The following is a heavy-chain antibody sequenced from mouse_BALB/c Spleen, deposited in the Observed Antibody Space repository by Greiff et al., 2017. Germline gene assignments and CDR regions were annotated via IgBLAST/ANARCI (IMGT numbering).Heavy chain of an antibody. J-gene: IGHJ1*01. Sequence: VQLKESGGGLVKPGGSLKLSCAASGFTFSSYAMSWVRQSPEKRLEWVAEISSGGSYTYYPDTVTGRFTISRDNAKNTLYLEMSSLRSEDTAMYYCASENYGDDEGYIDVWGAGTTVTVSS. CDR2: ISSGGSYT. CDR1: GFTFSSYA. D-gene: IGHD2-2*01. V-gene: IGHV5-9-4*01. CDR3: ASENYGDDEGYIDV.